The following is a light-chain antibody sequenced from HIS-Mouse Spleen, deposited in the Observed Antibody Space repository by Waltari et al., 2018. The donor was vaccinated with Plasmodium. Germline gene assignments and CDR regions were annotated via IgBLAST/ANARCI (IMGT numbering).Light chain of an antibody. J-gene: IGLJ1*01. CDR1: SSDVGGYNY. V-gene: IGLV2-14*03. CDR2: DVS. CDR3: SSYTSSSTLKV. Sequence: QSALTQPASVSGSPGQSITISCTGTSSDVGGYNYVSWYQQHPGKAPTLMIYDVSTRPSGVSNRVAGSKSGNTASLTISGLQAEDEADYYCSSYTSSSTLKVFGTGTKVTVL.